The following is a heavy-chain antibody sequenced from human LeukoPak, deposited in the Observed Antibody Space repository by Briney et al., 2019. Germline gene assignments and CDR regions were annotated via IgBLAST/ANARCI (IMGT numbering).Heavy chain of an antibody. Sequence: GGSLRLSCSASGFTFSNYAMSWVRQAPGKGLERVSCINDGVGRAFYADAVRGRFTISRDNSQNTLYLHMNSLRAEDTAIYYCAKDIYCGGDCYIRAGDSWGQGTLVTVSS. CDR1: GFTFSNYA. CDR2: INDGVGRA. J-gene: IGHJ4*02. D-gene: IGHD2-21*02. V-gene: IGHV3-23*01. CDR3: AKDIYCGGDCYIRAGDS.